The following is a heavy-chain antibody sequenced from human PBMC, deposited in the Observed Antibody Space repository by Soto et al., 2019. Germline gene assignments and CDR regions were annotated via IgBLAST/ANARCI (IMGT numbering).Heavy chain of an antibody. D-gene: IGHD6-13*01. V-gene: IGHV3-66*01. CDR1: GFNVSDKY. J-gene: IGHJ4*02. CDR2: IYSGGST. Sequence: PGGSLRLSCSVSGFNVSDKYMSWVRQAPGKGLEWVSLIYSGGSTYYADSVKGRFTISRDNSKNTLYLQMNSLRAEDTAVYYCARDRGSSWPYYFDCWGQGTLVTVSS. CDR3: ARDRGSSWPYYFDC.